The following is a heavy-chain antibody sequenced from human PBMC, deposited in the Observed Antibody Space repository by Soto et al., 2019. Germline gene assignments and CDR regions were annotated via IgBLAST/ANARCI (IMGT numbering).Heavy chain of an antibody. CDR2: IYHSGST. CDR1: GGSIRSSNW. J-gene: IGHJ6*02. CDR3: ARDHGSGSYHYYYGMDV. V-gene: IGHV4-4*02. D-gene: IGHD3-10*01. Sequence: SETLSHTCAVSGGSIRSSNWWSWVRQPPGKGLEWIGEIYHSGSTNYNPSLKSRVTISVDKSKNQFSLKLSPVTAADTAVYYCARDHGSGSYHYYYGMDVWGQGTTVTVSS.